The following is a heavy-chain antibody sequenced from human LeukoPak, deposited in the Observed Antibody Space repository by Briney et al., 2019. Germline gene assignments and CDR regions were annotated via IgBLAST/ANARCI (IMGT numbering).Heavy chain of an antibody. Sequence: GGSLRLSCAASGFTFSGFGMNWVRQAPGKGLKWVSYISSSSSTIYYADSVKGRFTISRDNAKNSLYLQMNSLRAEDTAVYYCARGEYSGSYYFDYWGQGTLVTVSS. V-gene: IGHV3-48*01. J-gene: IGHJ4*02. CDR3: ARGEYSGSYYFDY. CDR2: ISSSSSTI. CDR1: GFTFSGFG. D-gene: IGHD1-26*01.